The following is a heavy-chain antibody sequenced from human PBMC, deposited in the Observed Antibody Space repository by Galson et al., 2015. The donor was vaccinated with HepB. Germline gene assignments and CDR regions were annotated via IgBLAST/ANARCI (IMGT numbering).Heavy chain of an antibody. J-gene: IGHJ6*02. CDR2: ISGSGGST. Sequence: SLRLSCAASGFTFSSYAMSWVRQAPGKGLEWVSAISGSGGSTYYADSVKGRFTISRDNSKNTPYLQMNSLRAEDTAVYYCAKEATYVGGGYSGYDSYYYYYGMDVWGQGTTVTVSS. CDR1: GFTFSSYA. D-gene: IGHD5-12*01. CDR3: AKEATYVGGGYSGYDSYYYYYGMDV. V-gene: IGHV3-23*01.